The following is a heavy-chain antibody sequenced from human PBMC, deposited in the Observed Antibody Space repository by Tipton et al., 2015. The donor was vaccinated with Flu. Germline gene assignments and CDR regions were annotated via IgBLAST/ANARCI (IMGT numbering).Heavy chain of an antibody. CDR3: AKTDHPFIIGYNSVTAFDF. Sequence: SLRLSCAVSGFNFDNYGMSWVRQAPGKGLEWVSAISSTGGATEYADSVRGRFTISRDDSAKILYLQMNSLRGDDTAVYYCAKTDHPFIIGYNSVTAFDFWGRGALVTVSS. D-gene: IGHD1-1*01. J-gene: IGHJ4*02. CDR1: GFNFDNYG. CDR2: ISSTGGAT. V-gene: IGHV3-23*01.